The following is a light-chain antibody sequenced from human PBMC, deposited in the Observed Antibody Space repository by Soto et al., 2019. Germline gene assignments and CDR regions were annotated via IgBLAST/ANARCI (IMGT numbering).Light chain of an antibody. J-gene: IGLJ1*01. CDR3: CSYVGRSDSYV. V-gene: IGLV2-23*02. CDR1: SSDVGSNDL. Sequence: QPVLSQPASVSGSPGQSITISCTGTSSDVGSNDLVSWYQQHPGKAPKLMIYEVSKRPSGISNRFSGSKSGNTASLTISGLQAEDEGDYYCCSYVGRSDSYVFGAGTKLTVL. CDR2: EVS.